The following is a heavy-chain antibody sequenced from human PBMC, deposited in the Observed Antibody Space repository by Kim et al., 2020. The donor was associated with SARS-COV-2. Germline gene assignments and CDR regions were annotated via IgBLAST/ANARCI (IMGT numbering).Heavy chain of an antibody. CDR2: ISSSGSTI. CDR1: GFTFSSYE. CDR3: ARGRIRVRGLGYYGMDV. Sequence: GGSLRLSCAASGFTFSSYEMNWVRQAPGKGLEWVSYISSSGSTIYYADSVKGRFTISRDNAKNSLYLQMNSLRAEDTAVYYCARGRIRVRGLGYYGMDVWGQGTTVTVSS. J-gene: IGHJ6*02. V-gene: IGHV3-48*03. D-gene: IGHD3-10*01.